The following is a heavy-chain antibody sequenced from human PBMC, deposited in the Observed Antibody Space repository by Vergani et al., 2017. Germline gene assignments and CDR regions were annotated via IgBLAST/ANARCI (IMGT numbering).Heavy chain of an antibody. J-gene: IGHJ4*02. D-gene: IGHD3-22*01. Sequence: EVQLVESGGGLVQPGGSLRLSCAASGFTFSSYWMSWVRQAPGKGLEWVANIKQDGSEKYYVDSVKGRFTISRDNAKNSLYLQMNSLRAEDTAVYYCARDRPTYYYDSKRRGTFRKPFDYWGQGTLVTVSS. CDR2: IKQDGSEK. V-gene: IGHV3-7*01. CDR1: GFTFSSYW. CDR3: ARDRPTYYYDSKRRGTFRKPFDY.